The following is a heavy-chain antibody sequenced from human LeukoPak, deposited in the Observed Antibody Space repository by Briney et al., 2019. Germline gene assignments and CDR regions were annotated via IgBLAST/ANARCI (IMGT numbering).Heavy chain of an antibody. D-gene: IGHD1-26*01. CDR3: ARDLSGSYYVTYFQH. CDR2: ISAYNGNT. CDR1: GYTFTSYG. J-gene: IGHJ1*01. Sequence: ASVKVSCKASGYTFTSYGISWVRQAPGQGLEWMGWISAYNGNTNYAQKLQGRVTMTTDTSTSTAYMELRSLRSDDTAVYYCARDLSGSYYVTYFQHWGQGTLVTVSS. V-gene: IGHV1-18*01.